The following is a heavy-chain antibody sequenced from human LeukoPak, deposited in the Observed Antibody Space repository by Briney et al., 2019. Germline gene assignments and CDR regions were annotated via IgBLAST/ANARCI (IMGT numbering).Heavy chain of an antibody. V-gene: IGHV3-33*01. D-gene: IGHD3-10*01. J-gene: IGHJ4*02. CDR2: IWYDGSNK. CDR3: ARYPYGSGSYTPGKFDY. Sequence: GGSLRLSCAASGFTFSSYGMHWVRQAPGKGLEWVALIWYDGSNKYYADSVKGRFTISRDYSKNTVYLQMNSLRAEDTAVYYCARYPYGSGSYTPGKFDYWGQGTLVTVSS. CDR1: GFTFSSYG.